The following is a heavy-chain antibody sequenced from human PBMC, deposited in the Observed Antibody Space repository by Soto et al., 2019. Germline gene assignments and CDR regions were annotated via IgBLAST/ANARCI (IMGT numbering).Heavy chain of an antibody. CDR1: GFTFSSYG. V-gene: IGHV3-30*03. CDR2: ISYDGSNK. D-gene: IGHD2-21*01. CDR3: ARLRSVVVVIAIDY. Sequence: GGSLRLSCAASGFTFSSYGMHWVRQAPGKGLEWVAVISYDGSNKYYADSVKGRFTISVDTSKNQFSLKLSSVTAADTAVYYCARLRSVVVVIAIDYWGQGTLVTVSS. J-gene: IGHJ4*02.